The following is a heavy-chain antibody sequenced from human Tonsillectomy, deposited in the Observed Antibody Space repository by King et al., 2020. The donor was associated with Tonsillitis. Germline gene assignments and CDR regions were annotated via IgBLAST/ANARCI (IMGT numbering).Heavy chain of an antibody. J-gene: IGHJ5*02. V-gene: IGHV4-39*01. CDR1: GGSISSSSYY. CDR3: ARTSSGNQESRYFDWLLRGTNWFDP. CDR2: IYYSGST. Sequence: LQLQESGPGLVKPSETLSLTCTVSGGSISSSSYYWGWIRQPPGKGLEWIGSIYYSGSTYYNPSLKSRVTISVDTSKNQFSLKLSSVTAADTAVYYCARTSSGNQESRYFDWLLRGTNWFDPWGQGTLVTVSS. D-gene: IGHD3-9*01.